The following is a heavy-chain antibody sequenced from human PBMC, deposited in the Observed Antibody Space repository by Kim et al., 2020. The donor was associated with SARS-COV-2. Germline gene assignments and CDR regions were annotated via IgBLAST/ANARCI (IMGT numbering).Heavy chain of an antibody. J-gene: IGHJ4*02. V-gene: IGHV4-34*01. D-gene: IGHD3-3*01. Sequence: SETLSLTCAVYGGSFSGHYWSWIRQPPGKGLEWIGEINHSGSTNYNPSLKSRVTISVDTSKNQFSLKLSSVTAADTAVYYCARGSDFWSGSVRLGGPPFDYWGQGTLVTVSS. CDR1: GGSFSGHY. CDR3: ARGSDFWSGSVRLGGPPFDY. CDR2: INHSGST.